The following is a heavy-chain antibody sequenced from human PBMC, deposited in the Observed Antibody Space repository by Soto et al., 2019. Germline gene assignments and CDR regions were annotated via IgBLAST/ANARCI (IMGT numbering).Heavy chain of an antibody. CDR2: ISGPGATI. CDR3: AKMLTMVRGVTGLRDFDF. V-gene: IGHV3-23*01. Sequence: EVQLLDAGGNLIQPGGSLRLSCAASGFTFSSYAMSWVRQAPGQGLEWLSAISGPGATIYYADSVKGRFTISRDNSKNTLYLQMNSLTAEDTAVYYCAKMLTMVRGVTGLRDFDFWGQGTLVTVSS. J-gene: IGHJ4*02. D-gene: IGHD3-10*01. CDR1: GFTFSSYA.